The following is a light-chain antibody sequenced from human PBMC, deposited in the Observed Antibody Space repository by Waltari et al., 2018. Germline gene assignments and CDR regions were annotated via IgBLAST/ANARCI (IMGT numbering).Light chain of an antibody. CDR2: RAS. Sequence: LVLTQSPGTASLSPGERVTLSCRASKSVGSSSLAWYQQKPGQAPRLVIYRASRRATGIPDRFSGSGSGTDLSLTISRLEPEDVAVYYCQQHGTLPATFGQGTKVEIK. J-gene: IGKJ1*01. CDR3: QQHGTLPAT. CDR1: KSVGSSS. V-gene: IGKV3-20*01.